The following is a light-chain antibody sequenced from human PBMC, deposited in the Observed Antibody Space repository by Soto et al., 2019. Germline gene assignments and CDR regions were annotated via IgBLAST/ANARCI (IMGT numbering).Light chain of an antibody. CDR1: SSNIGAGYD. CDR2: GNS. CDR3: QSYDSSLSGSV. V-gene: IGLV1-40*01. J-gene: IGLJ3*02. Sequence: QSVLTQPPSVSGAPGQRVTISCTGSSSNIGAGYDVHWYQQLPGTAPKLLIYGNSNRPSWVPDRFSGSKSGTSASLSITGLQAEYEADYFCQSYDSSLSGSVFGGGTQQTVL.